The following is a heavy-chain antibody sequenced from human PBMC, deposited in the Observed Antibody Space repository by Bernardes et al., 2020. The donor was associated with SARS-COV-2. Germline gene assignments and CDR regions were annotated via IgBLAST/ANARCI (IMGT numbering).Heavy chain of an antibody. CDR3: ARDHWTGYFDY. V-gene: IGHV4-31*03. J-gene: IGHJ4*02. CDR2: IYYTGRT. Sequence: TLSLTCTVSGGSIKSSDYYWSWIRQHPGRGLEWIGYIYYTGRTDYNPSLKSRVTMSVDTSKNQITLTVSSVTAADTAVYYCARDHWTGYFDYWGQGTLVTVSS. D-gene: IGHD2-8*02. CDR1: GGSIKSSDYY.